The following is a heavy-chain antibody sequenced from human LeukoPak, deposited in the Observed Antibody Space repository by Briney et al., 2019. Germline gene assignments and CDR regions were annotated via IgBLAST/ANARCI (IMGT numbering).Heavy chain of an antibody. V-gene: IGHV4-59*01. J-gene: IGHJ4*02. CDR1: GGSISSYY. CDR2: IYYSGST. Sequence: SETLSLTCTVSGGSISSYYWSWIRQPPGKGLEWIGYIYYSGSTNYNPSLKSRVTISVDTSKNQFSLKLSSVTAADTAVYYCAREGGVYGDYPQWSQGTLVTVSS. D-gene: IGHD4-17*01. CDR3: AREGGVYGDYPQ.